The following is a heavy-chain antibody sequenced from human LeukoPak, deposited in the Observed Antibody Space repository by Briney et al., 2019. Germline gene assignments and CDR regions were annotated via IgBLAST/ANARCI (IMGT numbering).Heavy chain of an antibody. V-gene: IGHV3-48*04. Sequence: GGSLRLSCAASGFNFSTYNMNWVRQGPGRGLEWVSFISSSSTTIYYADSVEGRFTISRDNAENALYLQMDSLRAEDTAVYYCARAPAASFDYWGHGALITASS. CDR1: GFNFSTYN. D-gene: IGHD2-2*01. CDR3: ARAPAASFDY. J-gene: IGHJ4*01. CDR2: ISSSSTTI.